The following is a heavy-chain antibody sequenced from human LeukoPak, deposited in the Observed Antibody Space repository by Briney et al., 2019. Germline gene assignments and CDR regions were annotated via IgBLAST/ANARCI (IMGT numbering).Heavy chain of an antibody. CDR3: ARDGTVTAGPFDP. CDR2: IWYDGSNK. Sequence: GGSLRLSCAAPGLPFSSFGMHWLRQAPGKGLAWVAFIWYDGSNKYYADSVKGRFTISRDNSKNTLYLQMNSLTAEDTAVYYCARDGTVTAGPFDPWGGGTLVTVSS. D-gene: IGHD4-17*01. J-gene: IGHJ5*02. V-gene: IGHV3-33*01. CDR1: GLPFSSFG.